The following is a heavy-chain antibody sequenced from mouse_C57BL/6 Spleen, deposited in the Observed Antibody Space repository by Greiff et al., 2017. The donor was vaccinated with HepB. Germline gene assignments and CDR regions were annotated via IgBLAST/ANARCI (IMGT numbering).Heavy chain of an antibody. V-gene: IGHV1-39*01. CDR1: GYSFTDYN. D-gene: IGHD1-1*01. CDR2: INPNYGTT. Sequence: EVQLQESGPELVKPGASVKISCKASGYSFTDYNMNWVKQSNGKSLEWIGVINPNYGTTSYNQKFKGKATLTVDQSSSTAYMQRNSLTSEDSAVYYCAFTTVVATRYFDVWGTGTTVTVSS. J-gene: IGHJ1*03. CDR3: AFTTVVATRYFDV.